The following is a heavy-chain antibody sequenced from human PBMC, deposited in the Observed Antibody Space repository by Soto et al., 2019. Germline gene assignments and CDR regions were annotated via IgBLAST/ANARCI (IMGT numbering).Heavy chain of an antibody. V-gene: IGHV1-2*02. CDR3: AREPATAKPEGVDF. CDR1: GYTFSEYY. D-gene: IGHD1-1*01. Sequence: QVKLVQSGAEVRKPGASVKVSCKASGYTFSEYYIHWVRQAPGQGLEWMGWINPNSCGTKYAPKFQGGVTMTREPSITTAYMELSRLRSGDPAVYYCAREPATAKPEGVDFWGQGALVTVSS. J-gene: IGHJ4*02. CDR2: INPNSCGT.